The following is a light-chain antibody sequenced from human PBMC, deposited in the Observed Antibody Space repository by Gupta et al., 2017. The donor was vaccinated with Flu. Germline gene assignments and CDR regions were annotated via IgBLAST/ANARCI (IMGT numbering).Light chain of an antibody. Sequence: QSALTQPASVSGSPGQSITISCTGTSSDVGGYNMVSWYQQYPGKAPKLMIYEASERPSGVSNRFSGAKSGNTASLTISGLQAEDEADYYCCSYSTGTTYVFGTGTKVTVL. CDR2: EAS. J-gene: IGLJ1*01. CDR1: SSDVGGYNM. CDR3: CSYSTGTTYV. V-gene: IGLV2-23*01.